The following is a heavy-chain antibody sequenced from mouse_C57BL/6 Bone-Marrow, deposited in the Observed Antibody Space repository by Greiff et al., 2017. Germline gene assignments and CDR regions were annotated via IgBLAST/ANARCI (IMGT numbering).Heavy chain of an antibody. Sequence: QVQLQQSGAELARPGASVKMSCKASGYTFTSYTMHWVKQRPGQGLEWIGNINPSSGYTKYNQKFKDKATLTADKSSSTAYMQLNSLTSEDSAVYYCARHYGVSDWYFDVWGTGTTVTVSS. V-gene: IGHV1-4*01. D-gene: IGHD1-1*01. CDR3: ARHYGVSDWYFDV. CDR2: INPSSGYT. J-gene: IGHJ1*03. CDR1: GYTFTSYT.